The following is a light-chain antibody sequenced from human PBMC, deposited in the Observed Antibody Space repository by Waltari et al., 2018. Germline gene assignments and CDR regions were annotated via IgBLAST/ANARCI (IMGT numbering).Light chain of an antibody. Sequence: DIQMTQSPSSLSASVGDTVTITCQASQGIGNNLNWYQQKPGKAPKLLIYRASSLESGIPSRFSGSASGTDFTLTISSLQPEDFVTYYCQQDYSYPRTFGQGTKVEIK. CDR2: RAS. V-gene: IGKV1-NL1*01. CDR3: QQDYSYPRT. CDR1: QGIGNN. J-gene: IGKJ1*01.